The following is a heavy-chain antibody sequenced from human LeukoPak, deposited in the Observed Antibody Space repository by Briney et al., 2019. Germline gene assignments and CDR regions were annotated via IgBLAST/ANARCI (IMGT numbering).Heavy chain of an antibody. Sequence: GGSLRLSCAASGFTVSSNYMSWVRQAPGKGLEWVAVIWYDGSNKYYADSVKGRFTISRDNSKNTLYLQMNSLRAEDTAVYYCARDLLAAAGVLDYWGQGTLVTVSS. CDR3: ARDLLAAAGVLDY. V-gene: IGHV3-33*08. CDR2: IWYDGSNK. D-gene: IGHD6-13*01. CDR1: GFTVSSNY. J-gene: IGHJ4*02.